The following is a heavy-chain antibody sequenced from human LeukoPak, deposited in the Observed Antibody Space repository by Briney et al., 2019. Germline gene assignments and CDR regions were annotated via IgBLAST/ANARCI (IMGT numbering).Heavy chain of an antibody. J-gene: IGHJ4*02. CDR1: GFTFRNYA. CDR2: ISGSGGGA. D-gene: IGHD6-13*01. Sequence: GGSLRLSCAASGFTFRNYAMSWVRQAPGKGLEWVSAISGSGGGAYYADSVKGRFTISRDTSKNTLDLQMNSLRAEDTAVYYCAGGGGIAAAGLDFDYWGQGTLVTVSS. V-gene: IGHV3-23*01. CDR3: AGGGGIAAAGLDFDY.